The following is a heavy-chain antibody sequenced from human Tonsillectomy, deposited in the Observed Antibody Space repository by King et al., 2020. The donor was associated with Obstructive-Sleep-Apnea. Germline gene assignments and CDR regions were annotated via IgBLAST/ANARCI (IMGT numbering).Heavy chain of an antibody. CDR1: GFLFSRFI. CDR2: VSMSGSDT. CDR3: ASDRNWAFDY. J-gene: IGHJ4*02. D-gene: IGHD7-27*01. Sequence: VQLVESGGALVHPGGSLTLSCAASGFLFSRFIMNWVRQAPGKGLEWISYVSMSGSDTYYAGSVKGRFTISRDAAKDSLYLQLNNLRVEDTAVYYCASDRNWAFDYWGRGTLVTVSA. V-gene: IGHV3-48*01.